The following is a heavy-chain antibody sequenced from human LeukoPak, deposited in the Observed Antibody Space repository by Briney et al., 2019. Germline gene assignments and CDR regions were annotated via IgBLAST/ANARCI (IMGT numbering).Heavy chain of an antibody. CDR1: GYTFTGYY. V-gene: IGHV1-2*02. Sequence: ASVKVSCTASGYTFTGYYIHWVRQAPGQGLEWMGWINPNSGGTNYSQKFQGRVTLTRDTSISTAYMELRRLKSDDTAVYYCARGGFSAYDRLDPWGQGTQVTVSS. D-gene: IGHD5-12*01. J-gene: IGHJ5*02. CDR3: ARGGFSAYDRLDP. CDR2: INPNSGGT.